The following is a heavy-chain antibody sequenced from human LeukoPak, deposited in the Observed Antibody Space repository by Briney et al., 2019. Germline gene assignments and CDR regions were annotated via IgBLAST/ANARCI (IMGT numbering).Heavy chain of an antibody. CDR2: ISGSGGNT. Sequence: GGSLRLSCAASGFTFSSYAMSWVRQAPGKGLEWVSAISGSGGNTYYADSVKGRFTISRDNSKNTLYLQMNSLRAEDTAVYYCAKAHYCGGDCYETYYFDYWGQGTLVTVSS. CDR3: AKAHYCGGDCYETYYFDY. CDR1: GFTFSSYA. J-gene: IGHJ4*02. D-gene: IGHD2-21*01. V-gene: IGHV3-23*01.